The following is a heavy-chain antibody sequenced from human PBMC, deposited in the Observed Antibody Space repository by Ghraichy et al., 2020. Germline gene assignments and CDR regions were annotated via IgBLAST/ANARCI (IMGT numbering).Heavy chain of an antibody. CDR1: AFTFSNYT. CDR2: ISYDASNE. D-gene: IGHD4-17*01. V-gene: IGHV3-30-3*01. CDR3: AGEDATVTSGAFDM. J-gene: IGHJ3*02. Sequence: GGSLRLSCAASAFTFSNYTMHWVRQPPGKGLEWVAGISYDASNEYYADSVKGRFTISRDNSKNTLDLQMDSLTTEDTAVYFCAGEDATVTSGAFDMWGQGTLVTVSS.